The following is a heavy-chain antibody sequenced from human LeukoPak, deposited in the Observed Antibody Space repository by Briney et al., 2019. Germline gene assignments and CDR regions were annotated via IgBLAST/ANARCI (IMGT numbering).Heavy chain of an antibody. J-gene: IGHJ4*02. Sequence: GGSLRLSCAASGFTFSSYSMNWVRQAPGKGLEWVSSISSSSSYIYYADSVKGRFTIPRDNAKNSLYLQMNSLRAEDTAVYYCARDRVDTAMATHYYFDYWGQGTLVTVSS. CDR3: ARDRVDTAMATHYYFDY. CDR1: GFTFSSYS. CDR2: ISSSSSYI. V-gene: IGHV3-21*01. D-gene: IGHD5-18*01.